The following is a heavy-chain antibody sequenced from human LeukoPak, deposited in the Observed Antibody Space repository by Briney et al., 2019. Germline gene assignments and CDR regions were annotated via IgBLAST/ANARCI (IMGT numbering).Heavy chain of an antibody. CDR1: GFTFRSYG. J-gene: IGHJ6*02. V-gene: IGHV3-30*18. Sequence: GGSLRLSCVASGFTFRSYGIHWVRQAPGKGLEWVAVISSDESNKSYADSVKGRFTISRDNSENTLYLQMNSLRPEDTAVYYCAKDLDIVAASGHYYGMDVWGQGTTVTVSS. D-gene: IGHD5-12*01. CDR3: AKDLDIVAASGHYYGMDV. CDR2: ISSDESNK.